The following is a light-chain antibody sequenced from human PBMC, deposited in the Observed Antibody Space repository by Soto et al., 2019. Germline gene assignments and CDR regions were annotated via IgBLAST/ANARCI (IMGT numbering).Light chain of an antibody. V-gene: IGKV1-39*01. CDR2: AAS. Sequence: DIQMTQSPSSLSASVGDRVTITCRASQSITGYLNWYQQKPGKAPKLLIYAASSLQSGVPSRFSGSGSGTDFTITISSLQRDDFATYFCQQSLGIPYTFGQGTRLETK. J-gene: IGKJ2*01. CDR3: QQSLGIPYT. CDR1: QSITGY.